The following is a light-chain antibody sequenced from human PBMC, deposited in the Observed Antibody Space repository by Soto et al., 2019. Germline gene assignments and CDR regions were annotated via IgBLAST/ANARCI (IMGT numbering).Light chain of an antibody. Sequence: EIVLTQPRATLSLSRRERATLSCMASQSVSSYLAWYQQKPGQAPRLLIYDASNRATGIPARFSGSGSATDFTLTISRLEPEDFAVYYCQQRTNWPSFTFGPGTKVDIK. CDR3: QQRTNWPSFT. CDR1: QSVSSY. CDR2: DAS. V-gene: IGKV3-11*01. J-gene: IGKJ3*01.